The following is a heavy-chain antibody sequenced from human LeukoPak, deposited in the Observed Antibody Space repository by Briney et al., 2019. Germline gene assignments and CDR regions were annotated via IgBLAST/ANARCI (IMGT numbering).Heavy chain of an antibody. CDR1: GGSISSYY. Sequence: SETLSLTCTVSGGSISSYYWSWIRQPPGKGLEWIGYTYYSGSTNYNPSLKSRVTISVDTSKNQFSLKLSSVTAADTAVYYCARHGINWNYRPRAHWYFDLWGRGTLVTVSS. J-gene: IGHJ2*01. V-gene: IGHV4-59*08. CDR2: TYYSGST. CDR3: ARHGINWNYRPRAHWYFDL. D-gene: IGHD1-7*01.